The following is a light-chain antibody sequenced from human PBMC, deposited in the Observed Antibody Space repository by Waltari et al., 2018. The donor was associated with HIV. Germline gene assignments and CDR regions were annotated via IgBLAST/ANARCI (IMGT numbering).Light chain of an antibody. CDR1: SSDVGTYDL. V-gene: IGLV2-23*02. J-gene: IGLJ2*01. CDR2: EVT. CDR3: CTFAGSSTPVV. Sequence: QSALTQPASVSGSPGQSITISCPGASSDVGTYDLVSWYQHLPGKAPKLMIYEVTKRPSGVSNRFSGSQPGNTASLTISGLQTDDEADYYCCTFAGSSTPVVFGGGTKLTVL.